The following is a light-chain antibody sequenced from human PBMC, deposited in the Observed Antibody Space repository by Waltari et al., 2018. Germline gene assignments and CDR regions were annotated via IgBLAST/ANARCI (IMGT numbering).Light chain of an antibody. J-gene: IGKJ1*01. CDR1: QSLRHSNGYNY. Sequence: DIVMTQSPLSLPVTPGESASIPCRSSQSLRHSNGYNYLEWYLQKPGQSPQLLIYLGSNRASGVPDRFSGSGSGTVFTLKITRVEAEDVAVYYCMQALQTPWTFDQGTKVEIK. CDR3: MQALQTPWT. CDR2: LGS. V-gene: IGKV2-28*01.